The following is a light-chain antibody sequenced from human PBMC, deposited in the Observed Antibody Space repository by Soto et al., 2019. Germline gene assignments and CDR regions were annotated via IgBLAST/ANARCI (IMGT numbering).Light chain of an antibody. CDR3: QQRGNWPQT. CDR2: GAS. CDR1: QSVSSNY. J-gene: IGKJ3*01. V-gene: IGKV3D-20*02. Sequence: IVLTQSPGTLSLSPGERGALSCRASQSVSSNYVAWYQQKPGQAPRLLISGASNRATGTPDRFRGSGSGTDFTLTISSLEPEDFAVYYCQQRGNWPQTFGPGTKVDI.